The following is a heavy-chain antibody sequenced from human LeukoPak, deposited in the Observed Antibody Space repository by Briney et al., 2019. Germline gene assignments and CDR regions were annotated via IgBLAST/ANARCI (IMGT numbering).Heavy chain of an antibody. CDR1: GFTFSDYW. CDR3: ARDSGVSTPLDH. D-gene: IGHD2/OR15-2a*01. J-gene: IGHJ4*02. CDR2: ITHGGDSA. V-gene: IGHV3-74*03. Sequence: GGSLRLSCQASGFTFSDYWIHWVRQAPGKGLVWVSRITHGGDSAEYAGSVEGRFTSSRDNAKNTVYLQLNSLRAEDTAVYYCARDSGVSTPLDHWGQGALVTVSS.